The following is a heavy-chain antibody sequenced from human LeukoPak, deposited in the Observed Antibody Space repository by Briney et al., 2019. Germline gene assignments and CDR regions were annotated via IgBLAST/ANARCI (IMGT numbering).Heavy chain of an antibody. Sequence: ASVKVSCKASGYTFTSYDINWVRQAPGQGLEWMGWISAYNGNTNYAQKLQGRVTMTTDTSTSTAYMELRSLRSDDTAVYYCARDWSCSDYYYYMDVWGKGTTVTISS. CDR1: GYTFTSYD. V-gene: IGHV1-18*01. CDR2: ISAYNGNT. J-gene: IGHJ6*03. D-gene: IGHD2-15*01. CDR3: ARDWSCSDYYYYMDV.